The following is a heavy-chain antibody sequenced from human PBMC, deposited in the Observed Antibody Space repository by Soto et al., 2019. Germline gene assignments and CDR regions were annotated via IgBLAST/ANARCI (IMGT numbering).Heavy chain of an antibody. V-gene: IGHV3-21*01. D-gene: IGHD3-10*01. CDR2: ISSNSSYI. Sequence: EVQLVESGGGLVKPGGSLRLSCAASGFTCSSYSMNWVRQAPGKGLEWVSSISSNSSYIYYAESVKGRFTISRDNAKNPLYQQMNSLRAEDTAVYYCAREDTMVRGVISPALFDYWGQGTLVTVSS. J-gene: IGHJ4*02. CDR1: GFTCSSYS. CDR3: AREDTMVRGVISPALFDY.